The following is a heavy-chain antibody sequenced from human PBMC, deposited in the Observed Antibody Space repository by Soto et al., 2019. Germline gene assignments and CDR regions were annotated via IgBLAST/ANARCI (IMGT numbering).Heavy chain of an antibody. V-gene: IGHV4-31*03. Sequence: PSETLSLTCTVSGGSISSGGYYWSWIRQHPGKGLEWIGYIYYSGSTYYNPSLKSRVTISVDTSKNQFSLKLSSVTAADTAVYYCARFGYSGYGLDYWGQGTLVTVSS. CDR1: GGSISSGGYY. D-gene: IGHD5-12*01. CDR2: IYYSGST. J-gene: IGHJ4*02. CDR3: ARFGYSGYGLDY.